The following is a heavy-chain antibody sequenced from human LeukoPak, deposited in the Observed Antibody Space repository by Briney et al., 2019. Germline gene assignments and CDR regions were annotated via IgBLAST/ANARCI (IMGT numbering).Heavy chain of an antibody. V-gene: IGHV4-59*12. CDR2: IYYSGST. J-gene: IGHJ4*02. CDR3: ASTGGGLSYPPKRSYSDY. D-gene: IGHD2-21*01. CDR1: GGSISSYY. Sequence: SETLSLTCTVSGGSISSYYWSWIRQPPGKGLEWIGYIYYSGSTNYNPSLKSRVTISVDTSKNQFSLKLSSVTAADTAVYYCASTGGGLSYPPKRSYSDYWGQGTLVTVSS.